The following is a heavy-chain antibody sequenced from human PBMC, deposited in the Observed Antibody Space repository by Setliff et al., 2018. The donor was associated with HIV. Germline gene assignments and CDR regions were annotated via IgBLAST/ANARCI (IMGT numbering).Heavy chain of an antibody. Sequence: ASVKVSCKASGYTFTSYGVSWVRQAPGQGLEWMGWISAYNRNVNYSQKFQGRVTFTWDTSASTAYMELSSLRSEDTALYYCARDSGDDYSDYYYYGMDVWGQGTTVTVSS. J-gene: IGHJ6*02. D-gene: IGHD4-4*01. V-gene: IGHV1-18*01. CDR1: GYTFTSYG. CDR3: ARDSGDDYSDYYYYGMDV. CDR2: ISAYNRNV.